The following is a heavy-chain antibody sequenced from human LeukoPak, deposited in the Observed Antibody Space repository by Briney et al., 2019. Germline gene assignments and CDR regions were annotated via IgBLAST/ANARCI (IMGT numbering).Heavy chain of an antibody. Sequence: GGSLRLSCAASGFTFSSYGMHWVRQAPGKGLEWVAVISYDGSNKYYADSVKGRFTISRDNSKNTLYLQMNSLRAEDTAVDYCAKGGHLDYVDYFDYWGQGTLVTVSS. CDR3: AKGGHLDYVDYFDY. CDR2: ISYDGSNK. V-gene: IGHV3-30*18. J-gene: IGHJ4*02. CDR1: GFTFSSYG. D-gene: IGHD4-17*01.